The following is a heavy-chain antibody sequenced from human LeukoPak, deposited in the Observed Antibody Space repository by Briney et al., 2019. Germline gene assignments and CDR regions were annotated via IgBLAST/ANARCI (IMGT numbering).Heavy chain of an antibody. Sequence: SETLSLTCTVSGGSISTYYWSWIRQPPGKGLEWIGYIYYSGSTNYNPSLKSRVTISVDTSENQFSLKLSSVTAADTAVYYCAGVPGIAVAGARNYYYYGMDVWGQGTTVTVSS. CDR3: AGVPGIAVAGARNYYYYGMDV. J-gene: IGHJ6*02. V-gene: IGHV4-59*01. D-gene: IGHD6-19*01. CDR1: GGSISTYY. CDR2: IYYSGST.